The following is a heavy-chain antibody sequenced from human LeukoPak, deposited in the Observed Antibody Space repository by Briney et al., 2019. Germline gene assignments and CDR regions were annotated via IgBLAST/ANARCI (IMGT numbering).Heavy chain of an antibody. CDR1: GGSISSSSYY. CDR2: IYYSGST. V-gene: IGHV4-61*05. Sequence: SETLSLTCTVSGGSISSSSYYWGWIRQPPGKGLEWIGYIYYSGSTNYNPSLRSRVTISVDTSKNQFSLKLSSVTAADTAVYYCARGVPDSSGYYFDYWGQGTLVTVSS. J-gene: IGHJ4*02. D-gene: IGHD3-22*01. CDR3: ARGVPDSSGYYFDY.